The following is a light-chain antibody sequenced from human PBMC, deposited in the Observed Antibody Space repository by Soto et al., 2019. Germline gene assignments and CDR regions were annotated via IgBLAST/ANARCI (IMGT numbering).Light chain of an antibody. V-gene: IGKV1-39*01. J-gene: IGKJ5*01. CDR3: QQSYSTPRS. CDR1: QSMSSY. CDR2: AAS. Sequence: DIQMTQSPSSLSASVGDRLTITCRASQSMSSYFNWYQQKPGKXPKXXIYAASSLQSGVPSRFSGSGSGTDVTITISSLKPEDFATYYCQQSYSTPRSFGQGTRLEIK.